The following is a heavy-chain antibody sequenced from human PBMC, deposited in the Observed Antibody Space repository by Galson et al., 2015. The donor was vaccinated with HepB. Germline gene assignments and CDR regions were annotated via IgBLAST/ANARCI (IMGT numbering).Heavy chain of an antibody. V-gene: IGHV1-2*02. CDR3: ARRAVSPSCFDY. Sequence: VRQAPGQRLEWMGWINPSSGGINFAQKFQGRVTMTSDTSISTAYMELRRLRSDDTAVYYCARRAVSPSCFDYWGQGALVTVSS. J-gene: IGHJ4*02. CDR2: INPSSGGI. D-gene: IGHD4-17*01.